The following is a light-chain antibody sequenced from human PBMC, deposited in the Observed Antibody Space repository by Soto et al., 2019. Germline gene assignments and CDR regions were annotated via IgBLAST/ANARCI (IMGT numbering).Light chain of an antibody. CDR3: QQYGSSPQT. CDR2: GAS. J-gene: IGKJ1*01. V-gene: IGKV3-20*01. CDR1: QSVTDNY. Sequence: EIVLTQSPATLSLSPGERATLSCRASQSVTDNYLAWYQQKPGQAPRLVISGASSRTSGIPDRFSASGSGTDFTLTISRLEPEDFAVCYCQQYGSSPQTFGQGTKVDIK.